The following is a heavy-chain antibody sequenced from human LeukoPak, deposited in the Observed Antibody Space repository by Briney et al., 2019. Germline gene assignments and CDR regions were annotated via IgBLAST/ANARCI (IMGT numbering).Heavy chain of an antibody. J-gene: IGHJ4*02. CDR2: IWYDGSNK. V-gene: IGHV3-33*01. Sequence: GGSLRLSCAASGYTFSSYGKHWVRKAPGKGLEWVAVIWYDGSNKYYADSVKGRFTISRDNSKNTLYLQMNSLRAEDTAVYYCARVPAAYYFDYWGQGTLVTVSS. CDR1: GYTFSSYG. D-gene: IGHD2-2*01. CDR3: ARVPAAYYFDY.